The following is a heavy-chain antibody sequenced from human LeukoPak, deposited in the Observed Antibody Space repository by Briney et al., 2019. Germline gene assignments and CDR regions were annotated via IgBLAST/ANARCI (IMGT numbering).Heavy chain of an antibody. Sequence: SETLSLTCTVSGGSINSSSHYWGWIRQSPGKGLEWIATIYYSGSTYYNPSLKSRVTISVDTSKNQFSLKLSSVTAADTAVYFCARVRVGGGSYKSLDYWGQGTLVTVSS. CDR1: GGSINSSSHY. D-gene: IGHD1-26*01. V-gene: IGHV4-39*07. J-gene: IGHJ4*02. CDR3: ARVRVGGGSYKSLDY. CDR2: IYYSGST.